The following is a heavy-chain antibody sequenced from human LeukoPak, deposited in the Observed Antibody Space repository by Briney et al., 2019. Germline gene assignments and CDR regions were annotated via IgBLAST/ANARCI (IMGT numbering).Heavy chain of an antibody. CDR1: GFTFSSYA. D-gene: IGHD5-24*01. CDR2: VSYDGSNK. J-gene: IGHJ4*02. Sequence: PGGSLRLSCAASGFTFSSYAMHWVRQAPGKGLEWVAVVSYDGSNKYYADSVKGRFTISRDNSKNTLYLQMNSLRAEDTAAYYCARDRDGYNSIAAAFDYWGQGTLVTVSS. V-gene: IGHV3-30-3*01. CDR3: ARDRDGYNSIAAAFDY.